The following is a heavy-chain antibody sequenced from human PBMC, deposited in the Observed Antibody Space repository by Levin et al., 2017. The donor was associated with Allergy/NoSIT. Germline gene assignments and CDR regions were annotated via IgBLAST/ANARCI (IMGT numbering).Heavy chain of an antibody. CDR1: GFPFRDYA. J-gene: IGHJ3*01. CDR2: ITGGGFNT. V-gene: IGHV3-23*01. D-gene: IGHD1-1*01. Sequence: WGSLRLSCSSSGFPFRDYAMTWVRQAPGKGLEWVSVITGGGFNTYYGDSVKGRFTVSRDNSKNTLYLELNSLRADDTAVYYCAKKQGGTSGFSFDVWGQGTMVTVSS. CDR3: AKKQGGTSGFSFDV.